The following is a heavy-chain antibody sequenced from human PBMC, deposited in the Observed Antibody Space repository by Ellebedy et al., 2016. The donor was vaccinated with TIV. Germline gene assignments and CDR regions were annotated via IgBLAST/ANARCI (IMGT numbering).Heavy chain of an antibody. CDR1: GYSFTSYW. Sequence: GESLKISCKGSGYSFTSYWIGWVRQMPGKGLEWMGIIYPGDSDTRYSPSFQGQVTISADKSISTAYLQWSSLKASDTAMFYCARYKLRDGYNPSYHFDYWGQGTLVTVSS. V-gene: IGHV5-51*01. CDR3: ARYKLRDGYNPSYHFDY. D-gene: IGHD5-24*01. CDR2: IYPGDSDT. J-gene: IGHJ4*02.